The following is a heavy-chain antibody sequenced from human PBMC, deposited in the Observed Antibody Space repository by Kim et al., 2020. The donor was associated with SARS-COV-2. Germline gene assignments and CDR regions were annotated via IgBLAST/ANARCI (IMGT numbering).Heavy chain of an antibody. V-gene: IGHV1-18*04. CDR2: ISAYNGNT. CDR1: GYTFTSYG. J-gene: IGHJ6*02. CDR3: ASLENVGSRGYYGMDV. Sequence: ASVKVSCKASGYTFTSYGISWVRQAPGQGLEWMGWISAYNGNTNYAQKLQGRVTMTTDTSTSTAYMELRSLRSDDTAVYYCASLENVGSRGYYGMDVWDQGTTVTVSS. D-gene: IGHD1-1*01.